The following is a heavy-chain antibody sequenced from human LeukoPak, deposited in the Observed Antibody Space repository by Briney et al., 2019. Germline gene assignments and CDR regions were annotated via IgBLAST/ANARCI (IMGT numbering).Heavy chain of an antibody. CDR2: INHSGST. CDR1: GGSFSGYY. J-gene: IGHJ4*02. Sequence: SETLSLTCAVYGGSFSGYYWSWIRQPPGKGLEWIGEINHSGSTNYNPSLKSRVTISVDTSKNQFSLKLSSVTAADTAVYYCARGKAAAGPAWGQGTLVTVSS. D-gene: IGHD6-13*01. V-gene: IGHV4-34*01. CDR3: ARGKAAAGPA.